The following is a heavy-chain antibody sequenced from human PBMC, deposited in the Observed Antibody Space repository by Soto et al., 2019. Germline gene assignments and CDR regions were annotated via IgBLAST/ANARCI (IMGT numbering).Heavy chain of an antibody. CDR3: AGTTSYQWYYMDV. D-gene: IGHD1-7*01. Sequence: SQTLSLTCAISGDSVSCNSAACNWIRPSPSRGLEWLGRTYYRSRWYNDYAVPVRSRITVNADTSKNQFSLQLTSVTPEDTAVHYCAGTTSYQWYYMDVWGKGTTVTVS. V-gene: IGHV6-1*01. J-gene: IGHJ6*03. CDR2: TYYRSRWYN. CDR1: GDSVSCNSAA.